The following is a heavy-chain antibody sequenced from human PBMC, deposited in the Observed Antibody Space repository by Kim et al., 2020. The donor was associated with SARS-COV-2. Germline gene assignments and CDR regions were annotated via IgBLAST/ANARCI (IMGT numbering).Heavy chain of an antibody. Sequence: SETLSLTCTVSGGSISSYYWSWIRQPPGKGLEWIGYIYYSGSTNYNPSLKSRVTISVDTSKNQFSLKLSSVTAADTAVYYCARGGYYGSGSYWNWFDPWGQGTLVTVSS. J-gene: IGHJ5*02. V-gene: IGHV4-59*01. CDR1: GGSISSYY. D-gene: IGHD3-10*01. CDR3: ARGGYYGSGSYWNWFDP. CDR2: IYYSGST.